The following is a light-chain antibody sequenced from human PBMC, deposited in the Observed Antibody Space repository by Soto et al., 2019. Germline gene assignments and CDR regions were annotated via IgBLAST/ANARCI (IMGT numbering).Light chain of an antibody. V-gene: IGKV3-15*01. CDR1: QSVSSN. Sequence: EIVMTQSPATLSVSPGERATLSCRASQSVSSNLAWYQQKPGQAPRFLIYGASTRSTGIPARISGSGSGTEFTITIRSLQSEGFAVYYCQQYNKGPPWTFVQGSKVEIK. CDR2: GAS. J-gene: IGKJ1*01. CDR3: QQYNKGPPWT.